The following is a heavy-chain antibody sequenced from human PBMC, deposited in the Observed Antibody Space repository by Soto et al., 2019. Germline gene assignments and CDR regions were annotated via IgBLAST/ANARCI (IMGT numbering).Heavy chain of an antibody. CDR1: GGSISSGDYY. CDR3: ARASPVFTDV. Sequence: QVQLQESGPGLVKPSQILSLTCTVSGGSISSGDYYWSWIRQPPGKGLELIGDIYFCGSTYYNPSRQGLFTISVDTSKNQFSLKLSSVTAADTAVYYCARASPVFTDVWGQGTTVTVSS. J-gene: IGHJ6*02. V-gene: IGHV4-30-4*01. D-gene: IGHD3-3*01. CDR2: IYFCGST.